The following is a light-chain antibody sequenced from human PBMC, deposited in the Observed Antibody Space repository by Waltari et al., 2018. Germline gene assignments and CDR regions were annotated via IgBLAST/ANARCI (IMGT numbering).Light chain of an antibody. CDR2: EVR. CDR3: CSYAGSSTFEV. CDR1: SSDVGSYNL. Sequence: QSALTQPASVSGSPGQSITISCTGTSSDVGSYNLVSWYQQHPGKAPKLMLYEVRKRPSGVSNRFSGSKSGNTASLTISGLQAEDEADYYCCSYAGSSTFEVFGGGTKLTVL. V-gene: IGLV2-23*02. J-gene: IGLJ2*01.